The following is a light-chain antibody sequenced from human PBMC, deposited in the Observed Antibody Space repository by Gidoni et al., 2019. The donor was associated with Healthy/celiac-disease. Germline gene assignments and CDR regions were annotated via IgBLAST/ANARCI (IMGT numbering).Light chain of an antibody. Sequence: SYELTQPPSVSVSPGQTARITCSGDALPKQYAYCYQQKPGQAPVLVIYKDSERPSGIPERFSGSSSVTTVTLTISGVQAEDEADYYCQSADSSGTYWVFGGGTKLTVL. J-gene: IGLJ3*02. CDR3: QSADSSGTYWV. CDR2: KDS. CDR1: ALPKQY. V-gene: IGLV3-25*03.